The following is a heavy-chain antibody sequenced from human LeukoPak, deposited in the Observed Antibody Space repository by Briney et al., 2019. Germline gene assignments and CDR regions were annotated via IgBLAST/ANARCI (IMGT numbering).Heavy chain of an antibody. V-gene: IGHV3-23*01. CDR1: GFTFSVYA. Sequence: PGGSLRLSCAASGFTFSVYAMNWVRQAPGKGLEWVSGISGSGARTYYADSVKGRFTISRDNSENTLYLQMNTLRAEDTAVYYCVKDIYYYYDSSGHFDYWGQGTLVTVSS. J-gene: IGHJ4*02. CDR2: ISGSGART. D-gene: IGHD3-22*01. CDR3: VKDIYYYYDSSGHFDY.